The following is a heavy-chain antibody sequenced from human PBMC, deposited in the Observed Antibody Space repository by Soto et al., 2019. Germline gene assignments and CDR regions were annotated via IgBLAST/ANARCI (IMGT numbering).Heavy chain of an antibody. Sequence: QVQLVQSGAEVKKPGSSVKVSCKASGGTFSSYTISWVRQAPGQGLEWMGRIIPILGIANYAQKFQGRVTITADKSTSTAYRELSSLRSEDTAVYYCTRDLMTTVTMYYFDYWGQGTLVTVSS. D-gene: IGHD4-17*01. V-gene: IGHV1-69*08. CDR1: GGTFSSYT. CDR3: TRDLMTTVTMYYFDY. CDR2: IIPILGIA. J-gene: IGHJ4*02.